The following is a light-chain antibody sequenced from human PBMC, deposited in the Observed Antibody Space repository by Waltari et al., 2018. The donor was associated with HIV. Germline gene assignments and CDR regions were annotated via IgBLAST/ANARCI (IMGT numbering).Light chain of an antibody. Sequence: DILLTQSPYSLDVSLRERGTVNCRSSQSLYNSNNRNSLAWYKQKTGQPPKLLIYWESTRNAVVPDRFTGSGSGTDCTLSISSRQAEDVSVYDCQQHDVSPYTFGQGTKV. J-gene: IGKJ2*01. V-gene: IGKV4-1*01. CDR3: QQHDVSPYT. CDR2: WES. CDR1: QSLYNSNNRNS.